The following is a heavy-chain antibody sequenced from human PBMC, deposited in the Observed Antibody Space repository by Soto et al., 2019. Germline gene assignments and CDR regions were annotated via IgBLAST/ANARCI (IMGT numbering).Heavy chain of an antibody. D-gene: IGHD6-13*01. CDR2: IDWDDDK. J-gene: IGHJ6*02. CDR3: ARIVVAADGEAGYYYGMDV. V-gene: IGHV2-70*01. CDR1: GFSLSTSGMC. Sequence: SGPTLVNPTQTLTLTCTFSGFSLSTSGMCASWIRQPPGKALEWLALIDWDDDKYYSTSLKTRLTISKDTSKNQVVLTMTNMDPVDTATYYCARIVVAADGEAGYYYGMDVWGQGTTVTVSS.